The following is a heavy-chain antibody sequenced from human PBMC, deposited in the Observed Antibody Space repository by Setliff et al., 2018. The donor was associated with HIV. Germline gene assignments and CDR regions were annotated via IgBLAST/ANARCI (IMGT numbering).Heavy chain of an antibody. V-gene: IGHV4-38-2*02. CDR3: ARDHKYYYDSSGLDY. D-gene: IGHD3-22*01. Sequence: SETLSLTCTVSGYPISSGYYWGWIRQPPGKGLEWIGSIYHSGTTYYNPSLKSRVSISVDTSKKQFSLKLSSVSAADTAVYYCARDHKYYYDSSGLDYWGQGTLVTVSS. J-gene: IGHJ4*02. CDR2: IYHSGTT. CDR1: GYPISSGYY.